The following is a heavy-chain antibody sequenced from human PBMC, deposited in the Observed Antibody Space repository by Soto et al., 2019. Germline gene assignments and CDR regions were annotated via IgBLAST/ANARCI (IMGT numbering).Heavy chain of an antibody. CDR3: ARGEGSPDGYFDY. V-gene: IGHV3-74*01. Sequence: EVQLVESGGGLVQPGGSLRLSCVASGFTFSSYWMHWVRQAPGKGLVWVSRIKSDGSTTNYADSVKGRFAISRDNAKNTLYLQMNSLTAEDTAVYYCARGEGSPDGYFDYWGQGTLVTVAS. CDR1: GFTFSSYW. CDR2: IKSDGSTT. D-gene: IGHD1-26*01. J-gene: IGHJ4*02.